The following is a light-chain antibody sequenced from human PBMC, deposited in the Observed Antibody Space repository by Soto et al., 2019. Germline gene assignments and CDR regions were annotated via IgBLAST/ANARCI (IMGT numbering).Light chain of an antibody. CDR1: SSNIGANYD. V-gene: IGLV1-40*01. CDR3: QSFDSSLSGVI. J-gene: IGLJ2*01. CDR2: TNT. Sequence: QSVLTQPPSVSGAPGQRVTISCTGSSSNIGANYDVHWYQQFPGTAPKLLIVTNTNRPSGVPDRFSGSKSGTSASLAITGLQADDEADYYCQSFDSSLSGVIFGGGTKLTVL.